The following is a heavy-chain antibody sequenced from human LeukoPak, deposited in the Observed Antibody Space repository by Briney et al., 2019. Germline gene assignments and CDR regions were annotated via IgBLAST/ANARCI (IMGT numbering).Heavy chain of an antibody. CDR1: GFTFSSYD. V-gene: IGHV3-48*03. Sequence: GGSLRLSCAAYGFTFSSYDMNWVRQAPGTGLEWISFLSSSNSAIYYADSVKGRFTISRDNAKNSLYLQMNSLRAEDTAVYYCARGFGPAAMNHYMDVWGKGTTVTISS. D-gene: IGHD2-2*01. CDR3: ARGFGPAAMNHYMDV. CDR2: LSSSNSAI. J-gene: IGHJ6*03.